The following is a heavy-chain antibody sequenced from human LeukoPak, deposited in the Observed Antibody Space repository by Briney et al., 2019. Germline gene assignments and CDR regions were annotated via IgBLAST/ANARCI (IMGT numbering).Heavy chain of an antibody. Sequence: PGGSLRLSCAASGFTFSSYSMNWVRQAPGKVLEWVSSISSSSSYIYYADSVKGRFAISRDNAKNSLYLQMNSLRAEDTAVYYCARVRSGSYSFDYWGQGTLVTVSS. CDR1: GFTFSSYS. CDR2: ISSSSSYI. CDR3: ARVRSGSYSFDY. D-gene: IGHD1-26*01. J-gene: IGHJ4*02. V-gene: IGHV3-21*01.